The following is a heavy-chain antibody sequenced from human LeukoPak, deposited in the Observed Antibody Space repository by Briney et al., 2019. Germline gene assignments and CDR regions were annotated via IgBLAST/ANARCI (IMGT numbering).Heavy chain of an antibody. Sequence: GGSLRLSCAASGFTFSSYAMSWVRQAPGKWLEWVSAISGSGGSTYYADSVKGRFTISRDNSKNTLYLQMNSLRAEDTAVYYCAKAPHSSGSYYFDYWGQGTLVTVSS. CDR1: GFTFSSYA. CDR3: AKAPHSSGSYYFDY. V-gene: IGHV3-23*01. CDR2: ISGSGGST. J-gene: IGHJ4*02. D-gene: IGHD6-19*01.